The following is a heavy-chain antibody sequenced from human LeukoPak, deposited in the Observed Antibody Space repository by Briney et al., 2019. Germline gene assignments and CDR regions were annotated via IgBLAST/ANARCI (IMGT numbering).Heavy chain of an antibody. D-gene: IGHD2-2*01. V-gene: IGHV1-3*01. Sequence: ASVKVSCKASGYTFTSYAMHWVRQAPGQRLEWMGWINAGNGNTKYSQKFQGRVTITRDTSASTAYMELSSLRSEDTAVYYCARTEKPDIVVVPAAFGGWFDPWGQGTLVTVSS. CDR1: GYTFTSYA. CDR3: ARTEKPDIVVVPAAFGGWFDP. J-gene: IGHJ5*02. CDR2: INAGNGNT.